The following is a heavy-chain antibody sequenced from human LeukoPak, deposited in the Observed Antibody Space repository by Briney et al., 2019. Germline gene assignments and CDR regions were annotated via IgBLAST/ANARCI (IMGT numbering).Heavy chain of an antibody. D-gene: IGHD1-1*01. CDR3: ARGGQGLGT. CDR1: GGAFSGYY. Sequence: ETLSPAYAVYGGAFSGYYWNWIRRPPGKGLEWIGEINHSGGTNYNPSLKSRVTISIDTSKNQFSLKLSSVTAADTAVYYCARGGQGLGTWGQGTLVTVSS. J-gene: IGHJ4*02. V-gene: IGHV4-34*01. CDR2: INHSGGT.